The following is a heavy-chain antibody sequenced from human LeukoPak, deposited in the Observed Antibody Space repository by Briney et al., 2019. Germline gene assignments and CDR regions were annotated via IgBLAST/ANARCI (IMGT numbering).Heavy chain of an antibody. D-gene: IGHD3-22*01. CDR1: GYSFTSYD. CDR3: ARLYYYASSGDDALDI. CDR2: MNPNGGNT. V-gene: IGHV1-8*03. Sequence: ASVKVSCKASGYSFTSYDINWVRQATGQGLEWMGGMNPNGGNTGYAQNFQGRVTITRNTSISTAYMELSSLTSEDTAVYYCARLYYYASSGDDALDIWGQGTMVTVSS. J-gene: IGHJ3*02.